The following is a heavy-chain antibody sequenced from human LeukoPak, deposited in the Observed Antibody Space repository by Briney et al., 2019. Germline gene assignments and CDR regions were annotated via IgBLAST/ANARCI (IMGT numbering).Heavy chain of an antibody. CDR1: GFTFSSYA. Sequence: GGPLRLSCAASGFTFSSYAMSWVRQAPGKGLEWVSIIFSGGSTYHADSVKGRFTISRDNSKNTLYLQMNSLRADDTAVYYCALRNYGSSPSAFDMWGQGTMVTVSS. CDR2: IFSGGST. J-gene: IGHJ3*02. V-gene: IGHV3-23*03. CDR3: ALRNYGSSPSAFDM. D-gene: IGHD6-13*01.